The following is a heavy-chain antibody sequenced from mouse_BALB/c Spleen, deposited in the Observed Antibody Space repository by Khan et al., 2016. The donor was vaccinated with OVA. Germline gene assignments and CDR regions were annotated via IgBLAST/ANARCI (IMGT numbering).Heavy chain of an antibody. Sequence: EVQLQESGPGLVKPSQSLSLTCTVTGYSITSDYAWNWIRQFPGNKLEWMGYLSYSGNTKYNPSLKSRISITRDTSKNQFFLQLNFVTIEDTATYYCARSQGGDFDYWGQGTTLTVSS. CDR2: LSYSGNT. CDR3: ARSQGGDFDY. D-gene: IGHD3-2*02. J-gene: IGHJ2*01. V-gene: IGHV3-2*02. CDR1: GYSITSDYA.